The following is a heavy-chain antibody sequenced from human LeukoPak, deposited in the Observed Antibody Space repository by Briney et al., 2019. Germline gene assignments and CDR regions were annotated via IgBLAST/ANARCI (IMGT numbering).Heavy chain of an antibody. J-gene: IGHJ2*01. Sequence: ASVKVSCKASGYTFTGYYMHWVRQAPGQGLEWMGRIDPNNGDAKYAQSFQGRVTMTRDTSSSTFYLELSRLRSDDTAFYYCARDPGDPRSYWYFDLWGRGTLVTVSS. CDR3: ARDPGDPRSYWYFDL. CDR2: IDPNNGDA. D-gene: IGHD3-16*01. V-gene: IGHV1-2*02. CDR1: GYTFTGYY.